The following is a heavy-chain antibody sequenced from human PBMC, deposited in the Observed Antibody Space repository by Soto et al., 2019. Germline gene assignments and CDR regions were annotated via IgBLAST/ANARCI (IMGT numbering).Heavy chain of an antibody. J-gene: IGHJ3*02. CDR1: GFAFSTYA. V-gene: IGHV3-30-3*01. CDR3: ARSDRVVPRDGFDI. Sequence: GGSLRLSCAASGFAFSTYAMHWVRQAPGQGLQWMAVISSDGTTKYNTDSVRGRLTISRDNSNSTLFLQMNSLRPEDTAVYYCARSDRVVPRDGFDIWGQGTFVTVSS. D-gene: IGHD5-12*01. CDR2: ISSDGTTK.